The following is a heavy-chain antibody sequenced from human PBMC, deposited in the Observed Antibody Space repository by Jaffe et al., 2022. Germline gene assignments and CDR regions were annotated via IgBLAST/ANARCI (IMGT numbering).Heavy chain of an antibody. Sequence: QVQLVQSGAEVKKPGASVKVSCKASGYTFTSYAMHWVRQAPGQRLEWMGWINAGNGNTKYSQKFQGRVTITRDTSASTAYMELSSLRSEDTAVYYCARDPAMVQGVISAGLDYWGQGTLVTVSS. V-gene: IGHV1-3*01. CDR2: INAGNGNT. J-gene: IGHJ4*02. CDR1: GYTFTSYA. D-gene: IGHD3-10*01. CDR3: ARDPAMVQGVISAGLDY.